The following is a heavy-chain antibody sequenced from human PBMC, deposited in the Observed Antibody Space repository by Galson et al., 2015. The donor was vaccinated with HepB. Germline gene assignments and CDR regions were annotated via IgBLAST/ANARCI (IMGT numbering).Heavy chain of an antibody. CDR1: GFTFSSYG. CDR3: AKDSLPPYMVAAGSCFDY. D-gene: IGHD6-13*01. Sequence: SLRLSCAASGFTFSSYGMHWVRQAPGKGLEWVSAISGSDGRTYYADSVKGRFTISRDTSKNTLYLQMNSLTAEDTAVYYCAKDSLPPYMVAAGSCFDYWGQGSLVTVSS. V-gene: IGHV3-23*01. CDR2: ISGSDGRT. J-gene: IGHJ4*02.